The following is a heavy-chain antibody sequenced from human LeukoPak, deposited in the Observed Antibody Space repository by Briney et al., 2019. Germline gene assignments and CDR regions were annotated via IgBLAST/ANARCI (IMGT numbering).Heavy chain of an antibody. CDR3: ARLFHDYSNHYFDY. CDR1: GFTFSSYA. D-gene: IGHD4-11*01. Sequence: GGSLRLSCVASGFTFSSYAMHWVRQAPGKGLEWVAVISHDGSNKYYADSVKGRFTISRDNSKSTLYLQMNSLRAEDTAVYYCARLFHDYSNHYFDYWGQGTLVTVSS. CDR2: ISHDGSNK. V-gene: IGHV3-30*04. J-gene: IGHJ4*02.